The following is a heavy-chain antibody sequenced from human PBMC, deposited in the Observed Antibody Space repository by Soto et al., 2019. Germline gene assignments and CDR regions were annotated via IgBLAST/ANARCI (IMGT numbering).Heavy chain of an antibody. D-gene: IGHD3-3*01. CDR3: ARNGLSGYYAQANFDY. Sequence: PSATRSRTCTVSGGSISSSSYYSGWIRQPPGKGLEWIGSIYYSGSTYYNPSLKSRVTISVDTSKNQFSLKLSSVTAADTAVYYCARNGLSGYYAQANFDYWGQGPLVTVSS. CDR2: IYYSGST. J-gene: IGHJ4*02. V-gene: IGHV4-39*01. CDR1: GGSISSSSYY.